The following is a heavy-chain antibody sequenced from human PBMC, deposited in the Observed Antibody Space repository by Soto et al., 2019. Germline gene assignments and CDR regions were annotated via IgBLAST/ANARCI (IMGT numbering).Heavy chain of an antibody. V-gene: IGHV3-33*01. CDR1: GFTFSSYG. J-gene: IGHJ4*02. CDR2: IWYDGSNK. CDR3: ARDGGWYSSSSTFDY. Sequence: QVQLVESGGGVVQPGRSLRLSCAASGFTFSSYGMHWVRQAPGKGLEWVAVIWYDGSNKYYADSVKGRFTISRDNSKNTLYLQMNSLRAEDTAAYYCARDGGWYSSSSTFDYWGQGTLVTVSS. D-gene: IGHD6-6*01.